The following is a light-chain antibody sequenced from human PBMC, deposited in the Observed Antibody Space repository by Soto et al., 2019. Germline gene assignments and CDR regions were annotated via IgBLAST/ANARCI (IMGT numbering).Light chain of an antibody. CDR2: EVS. J-gene: IGLJ1*01. CDR3: V. V-gene: IGLV2-8*01. CDR1: SSDVGGYNY. Sequence: QSALTQPPSASGSPGQSVTISCTGTSSDVGGYNYVSWYQQHPGKAPKLMIYEVSKRPSGVPDRFSGSKSGNTASLTVSGLQAEDEADYSDVFGTGTKLTVL.